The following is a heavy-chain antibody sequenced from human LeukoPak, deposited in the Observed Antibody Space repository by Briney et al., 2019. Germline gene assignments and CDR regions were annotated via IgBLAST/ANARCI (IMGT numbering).Heavy chain of an antibody. V-gene: IGHV4-39*07. Sequence: PSETLSLTCTVSGGSISSSGYYGGWIRQPPGKRLEWIGEVNQSGSTNFNPSLKSRVTISVDTSKNQFSLKLSSVTAADTAVYYCARASVPLLLGMDVWGQGTTVTVSS. CDR3: ARASVPLLLGMDV. J-gene: IGHJ6*02. D-gene: IGHD1-26*01. CDR1: GGSISSSGYY. CDR2: VNQSGST.